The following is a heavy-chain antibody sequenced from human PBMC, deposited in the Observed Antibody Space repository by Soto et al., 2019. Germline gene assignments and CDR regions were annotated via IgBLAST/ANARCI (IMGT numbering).Heavy chain of an antibody. CDR2: ISSSSTI. CDR3: ARVNPVVPAAPSAFDI. V-gene: IGHV3-48*01. Sequence: HPGGSLRLSCAASGFTFSSYSMNWVRQAPGKGLEWVSYISSSSTIYYADSVKGRFTISRDNAKNSLYLQMNSLRAEDTAVYYCARVNPVVPAAPSAFDIWGQGTMVTVSS. D-gene: IGHD2-2*01. CDR1: GFTFSSYS. J-gene: IGHJ3*02.